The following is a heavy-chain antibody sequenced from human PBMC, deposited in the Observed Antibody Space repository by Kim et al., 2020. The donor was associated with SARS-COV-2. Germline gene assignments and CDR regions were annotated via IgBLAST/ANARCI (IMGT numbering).Heavy chain of an antibody. Sequence: YYHPSLKSRVTITVDTSKNPFSLKLSSVTAADTAVYYCARAPLGSYGMDVWGQGTTVTVSS. J-gene: IGHJ6*02. V-gene: IGHV4-31*02. D-gene: IGHD3-16*01. CDR3: ARAPLGSYGMDV.